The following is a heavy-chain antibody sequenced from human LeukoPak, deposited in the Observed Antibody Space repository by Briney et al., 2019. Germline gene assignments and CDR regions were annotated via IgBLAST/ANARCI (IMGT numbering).Heavy chain of an antibody. CDR3: AIVAPYYYYGMDV. V-gene: IGHV1-46*01. CDR1: GYTFTIYY. Sequence: ASVTVSFKASGYTFTIYYMHWVRQAPGQGLEWMGIINPSGGSTSYAQKFQGRATMTRDTSTSTVYMELSSLRSEDTAVYYCAIVAPYYYYGMDVWGQGTTVTVSS. J-gene: IGHJ6*02. D-gene: IGHD2-21*01. CDR2: INPSGGST.